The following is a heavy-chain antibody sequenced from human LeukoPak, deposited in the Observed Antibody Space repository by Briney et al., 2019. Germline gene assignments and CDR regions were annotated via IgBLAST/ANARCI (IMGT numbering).Heavy chain of an antibody. CDR3: AREVLYYYYGMDV. V-gene: IGHV4-30-2*01. Sequence: SETLSLTCAVSGGFISSGGYSWSWIRQPPGKGLEWIGYIYHSGSTYYNPSLKSRVTISVDRSKNQFSLKLSSVTAADTAVYYCAREVLYYYYGMDVWGQGTTVTVSS. CDR1: GGFISSGGYS. CDR2: IYHSGST. J-gene: IGHJ6*02.